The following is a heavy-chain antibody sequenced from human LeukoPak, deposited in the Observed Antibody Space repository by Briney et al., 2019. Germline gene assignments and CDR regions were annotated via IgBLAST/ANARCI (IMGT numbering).Heavy chain of an antibody. CDR3: ARGWQGYSYGP. CDR2: INPSDRST. D-gene: IGHD5-18*01. V-gene: IGHV1-46*01. Sequence: ASVKVSCKTSGYTFTNYFIQWVRQAPGQGLEWMGIINPSDRSTSYAQKFQGRVTMTRDTSTSTVYMELSSLRSEDTAVYYCARGWQGYSYGPWGQGTLVTVSS. J-gene: IGHJ5*02. CDR1: GYTFTNYF.